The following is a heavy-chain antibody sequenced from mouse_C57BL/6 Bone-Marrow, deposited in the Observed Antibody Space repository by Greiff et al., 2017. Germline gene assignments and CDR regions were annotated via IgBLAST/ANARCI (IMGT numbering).Heavy chain of an antibody. J-gene: IGHJ1*03. D-gene: IGHD1-1*01. CDR1: GYTFTSYW. V-gene: IGHV1-52*01. Sequence: VQLQQPGAELVRPGSSVKLSCKASGYTFTSYWMHWVKQRPIQGLEWIGNIDPSDSETHYNQKFKDKATLTVDKSSSTAYMQLSSLTSEDSAVYYCARCPMTTGVAPHFDGWGTGTTVTVSS. CDR3: ARCPMTTGVAPHFDG. CDR2: IDPSDSET.